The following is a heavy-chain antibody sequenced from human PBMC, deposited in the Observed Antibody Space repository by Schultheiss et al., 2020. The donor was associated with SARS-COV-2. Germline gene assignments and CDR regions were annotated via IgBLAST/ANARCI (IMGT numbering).Heavy chain of an antibody. CDR3: ARGSITMVRGVIINPHYYYGMDV. CDR1: GFTFSSYE. V-gene: IGHV3-48*03. Sequence: GESLKISCAASGFTFSSYEMNWVRQAPGKGLEWVSYISSSGSTIYYADSVKGRFTISRDNAKNSLYLQMNSLRAEDTAVYYCARGSITMVRGVIINPHYYYGMDVWGQGTTVTVSS. D-gene: IGHD3-10*01. CDR2: ISSSGSTI. J-gene: IGHJ6*02.